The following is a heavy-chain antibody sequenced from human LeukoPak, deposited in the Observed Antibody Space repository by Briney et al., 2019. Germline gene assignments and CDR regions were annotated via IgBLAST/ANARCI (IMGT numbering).Heavy chain of an antibody. V-gene: IGHV5-51*01. Sequence: GESLKISCKGSGYSFTSYWIGWVRQMPGKGLEWMGIIYPGDSATRSSPSLQGQVTISADKSISTAYLQWSSLKASDSAMYYCASRRGPGSYDAFDIWGQGTMVTVSS. CDR1: GYSFTSYW. CDR3: ASRRGPGSYDAFDI. D-gene: IGHD3-10*01. J-gene: IGHJ3*02. CDR2: IYPGDSAT.